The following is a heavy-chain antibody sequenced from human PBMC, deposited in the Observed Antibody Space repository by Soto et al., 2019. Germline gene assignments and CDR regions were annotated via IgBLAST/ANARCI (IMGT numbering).Heavy chain of an antibody. D-gene: IGHD2-2*01. J-gene: IGHJ5*02. V-gene: IGHV1-69*13. CDR2: IIPIFGTA. CDR3: ARASLYCSSTSCQINWFDP. Sequence: SVKVSCKASGGTFSSYAISWVRQAPGQGLEWMGGIIPIFGTANCAQKFQGRVTITADESTSTAYMELSSLRSEDTAVYYCARASLYCSSTSCQINWFDPWGQGTLVTVSS. CDR1: GGTFSSYA.